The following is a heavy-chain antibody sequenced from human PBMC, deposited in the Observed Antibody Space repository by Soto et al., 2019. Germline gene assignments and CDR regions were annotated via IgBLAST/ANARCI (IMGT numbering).Heavy chain of an antibody. CDR3: AAGTSKPFDEPLHY. CDR1: GFTFTSSA. CDR2: IVVGSGNT. Sequence: SVKVSCKASGFTFTSSAMQWVRQARGQRLEWIGWIVVGSGNTNYAQKFQERVTITRDMSTSTAYMELSSLRSEDTAVYYCAAGTSKPFDEPLHYSGQGTLVTVSS. V-gene: IGHV1-58*02. J-gene: IGHJ4*02.